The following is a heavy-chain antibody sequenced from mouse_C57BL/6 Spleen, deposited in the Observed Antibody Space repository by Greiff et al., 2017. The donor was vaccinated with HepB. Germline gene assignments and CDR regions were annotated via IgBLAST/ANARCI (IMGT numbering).Heavy chain of an antibody. Sequence: QVQLQQSGPELVKPGDSVKISCKASGYAFSSYWMNWVKQRPGKGLEWIGRIYPGDGDTNYNGKFTGKATLTADKSSSTAYMQLSSLTSEDSAVYFCARLPHYYGSTLDYWGQGTTLTVSS. CDR3: ARLPHYYGSTLDY. V-gene: IGHV1-82*01. CDR1: GYAFSSYW. D-gene: IGHD1-1*01. CDR2: IYPGDGDT. J-gene: IGHJ2*01.